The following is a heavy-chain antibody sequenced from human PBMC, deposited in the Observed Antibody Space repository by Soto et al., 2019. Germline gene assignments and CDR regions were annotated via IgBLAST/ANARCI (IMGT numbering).Heavy chain of an antibody. CDR3: AGGDCGSNFFYFAF. Sequence: QVQLVESGVSVVQPGRSLRRSCAASGITFNSYGIHWVRQAPGKGLEWVALISNDGSDTYYADPVSGRFTISRDNSKNTLYLQMNRLRAEGTAVYYCAGGDCGSNFFYFAFWGQGTLVTVSS. V-gene: IGHV3-30*03. CDR1: GITFNSYG. CDR2: ISNDGSDT. D-gene: IGHD2-21*01. J-gene: IGHJ4*02.